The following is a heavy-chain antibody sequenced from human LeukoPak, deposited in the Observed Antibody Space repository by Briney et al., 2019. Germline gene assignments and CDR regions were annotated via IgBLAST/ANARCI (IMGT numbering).Heavy chain of an antibody. CDR3: ASRSGRNYYGMDV. CDR1: GGSISSYY. D-gene: IGHD3-10*01. V-gene: IGHV4-59*01. Sequence: PETLSLTCTVPGGSISSYYWNWIRQPPGKALEWLGYAYYSGSTNYNPSLKTRLTISVDTSKAQFSLTLSSVTAADTAIYYCASRSGRNYYGMDVWGQGTTVIVSS. CDR2: AYYSGST. J-gene: IGHJ6*02.